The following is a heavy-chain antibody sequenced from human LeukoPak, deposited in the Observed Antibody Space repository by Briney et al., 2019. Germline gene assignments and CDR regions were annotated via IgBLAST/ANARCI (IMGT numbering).Heavy chain of an antibody. CDR1: GFTFSSYG. J-gene: IGHJ6*02. CDR3: ARDLVVVPAEPNYGMDV. D-gene: IGHD2-2*01. Sequence: GGSLRLSCAASGFTFSSYGMHWVRQAPGKGLEWVGVIWYDGSNKYYADSVKGRFTISRDNSKNTLYLQMNSLRAEDTAVYYCARDLVVVPAEPNYGMDVWGQGTTVTVSS. V-gene: IGHV3-33*01. CDR2: IWYDGSNK.